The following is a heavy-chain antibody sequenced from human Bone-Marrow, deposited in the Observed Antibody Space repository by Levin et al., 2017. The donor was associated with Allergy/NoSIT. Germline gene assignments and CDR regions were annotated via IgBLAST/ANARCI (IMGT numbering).Heavy chain of an antibody. CDR3: AKDSQDYFISAGYYYFDY. Sequence: GESLKISCVVSGFTFSNFAMHWVRHTPGKGLEWVAAMSHDGSDKYHADSVKGRFTISRDNSKKTLFLQMNRLRAEDTAVYYCAKDSQDYFISAGYYYFDYWGQGTLVTVSS. D-gene: IGHD3-22*01. CDR1: GFTFSNFA. V-gene: IGHV3-30*18. J-gene: IGHJ4*02. CDR2: MSHDGSDK.